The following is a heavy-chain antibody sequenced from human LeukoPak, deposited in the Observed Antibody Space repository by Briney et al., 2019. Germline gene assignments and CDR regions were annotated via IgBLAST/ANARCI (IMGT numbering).Heavy chain of an antibody. V-gene: IGHV1-46*01. CDR3: ARDYGTGYCSGGSCYVPQYYFDY. CDR2: INPSGGST. J-gene: IGHJ4*02. CDR1: GYTFTSYY. Sequence: ASVKVSCKASGYTFTSYYMHWVRQAPGQGLEWMGIINPSGGSTSYAQKFQGRVTMTRDTSTSTVYMELSSLRSEDTAVYYCARDYGTGYCSGGSCYVPQYYFDYWGQGTLVTVSS. D-gene: IGHD2-15*01.